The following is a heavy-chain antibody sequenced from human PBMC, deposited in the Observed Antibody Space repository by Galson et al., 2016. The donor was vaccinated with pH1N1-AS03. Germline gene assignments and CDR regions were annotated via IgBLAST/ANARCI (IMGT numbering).Heavy chain of an antibody. D-gene: IGHD3-22*01. V-gene: IGHV3-7*01. CDR2: IKQDGSEK. CDR1: GFTFSTLW. J-gene: IGHJ4*02. Sequence: SLRLSCAASGFTFSTLWMTWVRQAPGKGLEWVANIKQDGSEKYYVDSVKGRFTISRDNSKNTLYLQVNSLRTDDTAVYYCARAAYDRTEDYYSHFDKWGQGTLVTVSS. CDR3: ARAAYDRTEDYYSHFDK.